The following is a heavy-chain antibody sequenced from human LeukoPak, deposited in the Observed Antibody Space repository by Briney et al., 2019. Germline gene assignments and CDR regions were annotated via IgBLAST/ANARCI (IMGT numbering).Heavy chain of an antibody. D-gene: IGHD3-22*01. J-gene: IGHJ4*02. V-gene: IGHV5-51*01. CDR2: IYPDDSDT. CDR3: ARSDYYDSSGWTLDY. Sequence: GESLKISCKGSAYIFTIYWIGWVRQMPGKGLEWMVIIYPDDSDTRYSPSFQRQFTISADKSITTAYLQWGSLKASDTAMYYCARSDYYDSSGWTLDYWGQGTLVTVSS. CDR1: AYIFTIYW.